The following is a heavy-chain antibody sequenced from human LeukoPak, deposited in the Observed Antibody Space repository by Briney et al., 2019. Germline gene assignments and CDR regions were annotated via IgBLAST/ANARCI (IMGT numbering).Heavy chain of an antibody. Sequence: PSETLSLTCTVSGGSISSGSYYWSWIRQPAGKGLEWIGRINTSGSTNYNPSLKSRVTISVDTSKNQFSLKLSSVTAADTAVYYCAGGYDSSGYFAFDIWGQGTMVTVSS. CDR1: GGSISSGSYY. CDR3: AGGYDSSGYFAFDI. J-gene: IGHJ3*02. D-gene: IGHD3-22*01. V-gene: IGHV4-61*02. CDR2: INTSGST.